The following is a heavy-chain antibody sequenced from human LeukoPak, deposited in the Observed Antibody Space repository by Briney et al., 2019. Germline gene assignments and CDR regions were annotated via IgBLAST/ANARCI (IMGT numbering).Heavy chain of an antibody. Sequence: SETLSLTCSVSGGYISSYYWSWIRQPPGKGLEWIGYIYYSGSTNYNPSLKSRVTISVDTSKNQFSLKLSSVTAADTAVYYCARHRGYCSSTSCYGYYYYYYMDVWGKGTTVTISS. V-gene: IGHV4-59*08. J-gene: IGHJ6*03. D-gene: IGHD2-2*01. CDR2: IYYSGST. CDR3: ARHRGYCSSTSCYGYYYYYYMDV. CDR1: GGYISSYY.